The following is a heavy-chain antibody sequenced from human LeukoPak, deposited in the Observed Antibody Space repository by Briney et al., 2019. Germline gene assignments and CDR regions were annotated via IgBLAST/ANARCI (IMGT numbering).Heavy chain of an antibody. CDR1: GFTFSSYG. D-gene: IGHD3-22*01. J-gene: IGHJ3*02. Sequence: PGRSLRLSCAASGFTFSSYGMHWVRQAPGKGLEWVAVISYDGSNKYYADSVKGRFTISRDNSKNTLYLQMNSLRAEDTAVYYCAKTVARRLTYYYDSSGYSRDAFDIWGQGTMVTVSS. CDR2: ISYDGSNK. V-gene: IGHV3-30*18. CDR3: AKTVARRLTYYYDSSGYSRDAFDI.